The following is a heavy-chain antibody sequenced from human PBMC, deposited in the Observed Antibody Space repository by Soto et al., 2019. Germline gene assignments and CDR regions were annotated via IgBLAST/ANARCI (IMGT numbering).Heavy chain of an antibody. J-gene: IGHJ5*02. V-gene: IGHV4-39*01. CDR2: IYYSGST. Sequence: SETLSLTCTVSGGSISSSSYYWGWIRQPPGKGLEWIGSIYYSGSTYYNPSLKSRVTISVDTSKNQFSLKLSSVTAADTAVYYCARHSPFGGVPAATGWFDPWGQGTLVTVSS. CDR1: GGSISSSSYY. D-gene: IGHD2-2*01. CDR3: ARHSPFGGVPAATGWFDP.